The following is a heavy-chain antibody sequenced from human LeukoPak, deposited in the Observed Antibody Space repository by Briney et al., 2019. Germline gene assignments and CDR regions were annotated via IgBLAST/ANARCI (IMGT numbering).Heavy chain of an antibody. CDR2: IYYSGST. Sequence: PSETLSLTCTVSGGSISSSSYYWGWIRQPPGKGLEWIGSIYYSGSTYYNPSLKSRVTISVDTSKNQFSLKLSSATAADTAVYYCARRFRGVFNWFDPWGQGTLVTVSS. D-gene: IGHD3-10*01. V-gene: IGHV4-39*01. CDR1: GGSISSSSYY. CDR3: ARRFRGVFNWFDP. J-gene: IGHJ5*02.